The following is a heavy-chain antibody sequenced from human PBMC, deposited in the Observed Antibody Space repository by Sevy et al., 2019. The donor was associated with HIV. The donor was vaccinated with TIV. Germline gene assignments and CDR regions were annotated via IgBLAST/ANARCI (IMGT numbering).Heavy chain of an antibody. Sequence: GGSLRLSCAASGFTFSSYAMHWVRQAPGKGLEWVAVISYDGSNKHYADSVKGRFTISRDNSKNTLYLHMKSLRAEDTAVYYCAAVTFGGFDAFDIWGQGTMVTVS. D-gene: IGHD3-16*01. CDR2: ISYDGSNK. CDR3: AAVTFGGFDAFDI. CDR1: GFTFSSYA. V-gene: IGHV3-30-3*01. J-gene: IGHJ3*02.